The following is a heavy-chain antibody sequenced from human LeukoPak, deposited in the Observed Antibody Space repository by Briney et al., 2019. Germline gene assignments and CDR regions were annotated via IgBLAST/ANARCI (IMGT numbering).Heavy chain of an antibody. CDR3: ARHFGVSYYWFDP. CDR2: IWPDDSDT. Sequence: GESLKASCKGSGYSFTSNWIGWVRQMPGKGLEWMGIIWPDDSDTRYSPSFQGQVTISVDKSINTAYLQWSSLKASDTAMYYCARHFGVSYYWFDPWGQGTLVTVSS. J-gene: IGHJ5*02. CDR1: GYSFTSNW. V-gene: IGHV5-51*01. D-gene: IGHD3-10*01.